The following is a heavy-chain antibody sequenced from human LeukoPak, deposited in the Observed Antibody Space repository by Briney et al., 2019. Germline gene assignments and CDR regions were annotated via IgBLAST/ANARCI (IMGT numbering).Heavy chain of an antibody. CDR2: ITRAGCP. CDR1: GFPFSETA. Sequence: GGSLRLSCVASGFPFSETAMTWVRQAPGKGLEWLSFITRAGCPYYAAAVKGRFTTPRNNARNKVYLQLNSLRNEDTALYYGAKEHLKYANDNRGSFDYWGQGTLVTVSS. D-gene: IGHD3-22*01. J-gene: IGHJ4*02. V-gene: IGHV3-23*01. CDR3: AKEHLKYANDNRGSFDY.